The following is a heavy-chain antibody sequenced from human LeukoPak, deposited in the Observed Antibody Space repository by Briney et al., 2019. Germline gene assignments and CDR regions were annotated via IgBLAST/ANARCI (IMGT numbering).Heavy chain of an antibody. CDR3: AKLLMAMVRGVDIDC. CDR1: GFTFSSYS. J-gene: IGHJ4*02. V-gene: IGHV3-23*01. CDR2: VSGSGGST. D-gene: IGHD3-10*01. Sequence: PGGSLRLSCEASGFTFSSYSMSWVRQAPGKGLEWVSGVSGSGGSTVYADSVKGRFTISRDNSKNTLYLQMNSLRAEDTAVYYCAKLLMAMVRGVDIDCWGQGPLVSVSS.